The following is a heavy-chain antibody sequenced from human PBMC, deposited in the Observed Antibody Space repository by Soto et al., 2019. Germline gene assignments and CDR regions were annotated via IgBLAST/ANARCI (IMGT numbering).Heavy chain of an antibody. Sequence: PGESLKISCKGSGYSFTTYWIGWVRQMPGKGLEWMGVIYPGDSDIRFSPSFQGQVTISADMSLSTAYLQWSSLRVSDTAMYYCARDPIRGDGYVFDSWGQGALVTVSS. CDR2: IYPGDSDI. CDR1: GYSFTTYW. D-gene: IGHD5-12*01. CDR3: ARDPIRGDGYVFDS. V-gene: IGHV5-51*01. J-gene: IGHJ5*01.